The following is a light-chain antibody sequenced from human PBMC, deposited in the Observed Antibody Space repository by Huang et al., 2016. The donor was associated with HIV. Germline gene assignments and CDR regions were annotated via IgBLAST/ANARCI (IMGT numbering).Light chain of an antibody. CDR3: QQRSAWPRT. J-gene: IGKJ2*01. V-gene: IGKV3-11*01. CDR2: DAS. Sequence: EIVLTQSPGTLSLSPGERATLSCRTSQRVFSYLAWYQQRPGQAPRLLMYDASNRATGIPARFSGSGSGTDFTLTISSLEPEDFAVYYCQQRSAWPRTFGQGTKLEIK. CDR1: QRVFSY.